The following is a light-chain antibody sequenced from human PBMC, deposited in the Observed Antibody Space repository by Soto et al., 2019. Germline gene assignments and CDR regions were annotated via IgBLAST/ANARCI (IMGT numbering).Light chain of an antibody. CDR2: AAS. CDR1: QTINTY. V-gene: IGKV1-39*01. CDR3: QQLNSYPLT. Sequence: DIQMTQSPSSLSASXXDRVXITFLERQTINTYLNWYQQTPGTAPKXXIYAASTLQSGVPSRFSGSGSGTDFTLTISSLQPEDFANYYCQQLNSYPLTFGGGTKVDIK. J-gene: IGKJ4*01.